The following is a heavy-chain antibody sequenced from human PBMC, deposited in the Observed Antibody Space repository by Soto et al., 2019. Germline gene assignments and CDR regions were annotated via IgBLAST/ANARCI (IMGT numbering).Heavy chain of an antibody. CDR3: AREVVPVYYYYYIDV. Sequence: GESLKISCKASGYTFTSYGISWVRQAPGQGLEWMGWISAYNGNTNYAQKLQGRVTMTTDTSTSTAYMELRSLRSDDTAVYYCAREVVPVYYYYYIDVWGKGTTVTVSS. D-gene: IGHD2-2*01. J-gene: IGHJ6*03. V-gene: IGHV1-18*01. CDR1: GYTFTSYG. CDR2: ISAYNGNT.